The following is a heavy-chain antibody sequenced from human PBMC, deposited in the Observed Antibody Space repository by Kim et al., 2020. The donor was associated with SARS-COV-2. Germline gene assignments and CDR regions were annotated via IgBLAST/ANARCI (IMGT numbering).Heavy chain of an antibody. J-gene: IGHJ4*02. CDR3: TAQLCLVAENY. Sequence: GGSLRLSCAASGFSFSSYKMNWVRQAPGKGLEWVSVISSNSASIYYADSVKGRFTISRDNTENSLYLQRNSLSVEDTAVYYSTAQLCLVAENYWGQGTRLTVAA. CDR2: ISSNSASI. V-gene: IGHV3-21*01. D-gene: IGHD5-12*01. CDR1: GFSFSSYK.